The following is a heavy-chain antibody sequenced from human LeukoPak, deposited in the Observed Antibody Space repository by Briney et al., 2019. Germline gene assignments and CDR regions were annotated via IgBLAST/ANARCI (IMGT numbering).Heavy chain of an antibody. CDR3: AKGWSYYFDY. CDR2: IRYDGSNK. D-gene: IGHD1-26*01. CDR1: GFTSSSYG. Sequence: GGSLRLSCAASGFTSSSYGMHWVRQAPGKGLEWVAFIRYDGSNKYYADSVKGRFTISRDNSKNTLYLQMNSLRAEDTAVYYCAKGWSYYFDYWGQGTLVTVSS. V-gene: IGHV3-30*02. J-gene: IGHJ4*02.